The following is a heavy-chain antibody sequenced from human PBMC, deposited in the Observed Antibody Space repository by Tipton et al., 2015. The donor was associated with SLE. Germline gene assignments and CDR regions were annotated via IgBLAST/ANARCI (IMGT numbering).Heavy chain of an antibody. J-gene: IGHJ3*02. D-gene: IGHD6-19*01. CDR3: ARSGYSSGWYRGRFDI. CDR1: GASISSFSYY. CDR2: MYYTGST. Sequence: TLSLTCTVSGASISSFSYYWGWIRQPPGKGLEWIGNMYYTGSTYYNPSLKSRVTISVDTSKNQFFLRLRSVTAADTAVYYCARSGYSSGWYRGRFDIWGQGTMVTVSS. V-gene: IGHV4-39*07.